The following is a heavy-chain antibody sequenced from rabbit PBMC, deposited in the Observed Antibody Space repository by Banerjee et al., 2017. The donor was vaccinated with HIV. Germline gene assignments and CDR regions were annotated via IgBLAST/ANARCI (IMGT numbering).Heavy chain of an antibody. V-gene: IGHV1S47*01. D-gene: IGHD8-1*01. CDR3: ARSGSNYWNL. CDR1: GSDISSNA. Sequence: QEQLVESGGGLVQPEGSLTLTCKASGSDISSNAMCWVRQAPGKGLELIACIYSSNGDKWYASWVNGRFTISRSTSLNTVDLKMTSLTVADTATYFCARSGSNYWNLWGPGTLVTVS. CDR2: IYSSNGDK. J-gene: IGHJ4*01.